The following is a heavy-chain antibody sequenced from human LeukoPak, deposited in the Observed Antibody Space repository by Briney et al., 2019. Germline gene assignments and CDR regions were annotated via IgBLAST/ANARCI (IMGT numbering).Heavy chain of an antibody. CDR1: GFSFADAT. J-gene: IGHJ6*03. CDR2: INWNSGTM. V-gene: IGHV3-9*01. Sequence: GGSLRLSCAASGFSFADATMHWVRQVPGKGLEWVSGINWNSGTMGYADSVKGRSTVSRDNAKNSLYLQMNSLKTEDTALYYCAKGPYMDVWGKGTTVTVSS. CDR3: AKGPYMDV.